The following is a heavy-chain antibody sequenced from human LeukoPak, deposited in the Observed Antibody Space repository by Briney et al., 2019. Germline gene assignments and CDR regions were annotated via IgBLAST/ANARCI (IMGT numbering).Heavy chain of an antibody. Sequence: PGGSLRLSCVASGXVVSTSDMSWVRQAPGKGVERVSGLSSDGSTYYADSVRGRFSIFRDNSKNTLYLRMTSLRVDDTALYYCARGRVDDSGNYYDYFDYWGQGTLVTVSS. D-gene: IGHD3-10*01. CDR2: LSSDGST. V-gene: IGHV3-53*01. CDR1: GXVVSTSD. J-gene: IGHJ4*02. CDR3: ARGRVDDSGNYYDYFDY.